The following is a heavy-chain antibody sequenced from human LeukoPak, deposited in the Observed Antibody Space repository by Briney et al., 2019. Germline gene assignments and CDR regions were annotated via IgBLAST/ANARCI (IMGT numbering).Heavy chain of an antibody. CDR1: GYTFTNYH. J-gene: IGHJ4*02. Sequence: GASVKVSCKASGYTFTNYHINWVRQASGQGLEWVTWINPDTGDKGYARKFQDRVTITTDTSISTAYMELSSLSSEDTAAYFCARTTSMTASGYDYWGQGTLVTVSS. V-gene: IGHV1-8*03. D-gene: IGHD2-21*02. CDR2: INPDTGDK. CDR3: ARTTSMTASGYDY.